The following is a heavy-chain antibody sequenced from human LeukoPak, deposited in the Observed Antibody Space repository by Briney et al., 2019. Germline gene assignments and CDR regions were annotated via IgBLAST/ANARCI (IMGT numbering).Heavy chain of an antibody. D-gene: IGHD6-19*01. Sequence: GGSLRLSCAASGFTVSSKNMGWVRQAPGKGLKWVSVIHPGGTIYYADSVKGTFTISRDNSKNTLYLEMNTLRVEDTAVYYCAMYSSAWYAVYWGQGTLVTVSS. CDR3: AMYSSAWYAVY. V-gene: IGHV3-66*01. CDR2: IHPGGTI. J-gene: IGHJ4*02. CDR1: GFTVSSKN.